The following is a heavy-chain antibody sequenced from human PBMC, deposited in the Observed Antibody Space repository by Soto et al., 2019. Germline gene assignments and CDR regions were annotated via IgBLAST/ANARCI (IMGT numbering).Heavy chain of an antibody. J-gene: IGHJ4*02. V-gene: IGHV1-2*04. CDR2: INPNSGGT. CDR3: ATGAAGYFDY. CDR1: GYTFTGYY. Sequence: ASVKVSCTASGYTFTGYYIHWVRQAPGQGLEWMGWINPNSGGTNYAQKFQGWVTMTRDTSISTAYMELSRLRSDDTAVYYCATGAAGYFDYWGQGTLVTVSS. D-gene: IGHD6-13*01.